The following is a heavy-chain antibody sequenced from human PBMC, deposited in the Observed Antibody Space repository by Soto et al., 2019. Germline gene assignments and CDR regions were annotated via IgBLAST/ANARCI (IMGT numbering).Heavy chain of an antibody. J-gene: IGHJ6*02. CDR3: AKDGGLYYYYYGMDV. CDR1: GFTFSSYG. CDR2: ISHDGSNK. V-gene: IGHV3-30*18. D-gene: IGHD2-15*01. Sequence: GGSLRLSCAASGFTFSSYGMHWVRQAPGKGLEWVAVISHDGSNKYYADSVKGRFTISRDNSKNALYLQMNSLRAEDTAVYYCAKDGGLYYYYYGMDVWGQGTTVTVSS.